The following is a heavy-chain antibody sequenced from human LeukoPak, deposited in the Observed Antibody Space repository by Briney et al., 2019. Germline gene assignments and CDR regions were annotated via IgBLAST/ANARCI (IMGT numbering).Heavy chain of an antibody. V-gene: IGHV1-2*02. CDR1: GYTFSEYS. J-gene: IGHJ6*02. D-gene: IGHD1-26*01. CDR3: ARKNLGLSDTWYYNFYGLDV. Sequence: ASVKVSCKTSGYTFSEYSIHWVRQAPGQGLEWMGWIKPTSGDTEYAQRFQGRVTLTRDTSSSAAYMELSRMTSDDTAVYYCARKNLGLSDTWYYNFYGLDVWGQGTTITVSS. CDR2: IKPTSGDT.